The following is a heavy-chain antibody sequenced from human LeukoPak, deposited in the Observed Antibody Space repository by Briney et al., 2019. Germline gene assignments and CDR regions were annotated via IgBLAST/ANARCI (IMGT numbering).Heavy chain of an antibody. J-gene: IGHJ5*02. Sequence: GGSLRLSCAASGFTFSSYAMSWVRQAPGKGLEWVSAISGSGGSTYYADSVKGRFTISRDNSKNTLYLQMNSLRAEDTAVYYCAKSNSSSWYRGSWFDPWGQGTLVTVSP. V-gene: IGHV3-23*01. CDR2: ISGSGGST. CDR3: AKSNSSSWYRGSWFDP. CDR1: GFTFSSYA. D-gene: IGHD6-13*01.